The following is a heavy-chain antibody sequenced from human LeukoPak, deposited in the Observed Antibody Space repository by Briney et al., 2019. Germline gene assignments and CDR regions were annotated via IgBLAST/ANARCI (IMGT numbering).Heavy chain of an antibody. CDR1: GGSISSGSYY. CDR3: ARRRFGLRAIPFGDYGMRGKPPFDY. D-gene: IGHD4/OR15-4a*01. CDR2: IYTSGST. V-gene: IGHV4-61*02. J-gene: IGHJ4*02. Sequence: SETPSLTCTVSGGSISSGSYYWSWIRQPAGKGLEWIGRIYTSGSTNYNPSLKSRVTISVDTSKNQFSLKLSSVTAADTAVYYCARRRFGLRAIPFGDYGMRGKPPFDYWGQGTLVTVSS.